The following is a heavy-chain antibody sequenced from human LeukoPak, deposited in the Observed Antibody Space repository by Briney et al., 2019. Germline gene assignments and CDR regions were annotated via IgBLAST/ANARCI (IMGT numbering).Heavy chain of an antibody. J-gene: IGHJ5*02. CDR1: GGSISSYY. CDR2: IYTSGST. D-gene: IGHD6-19*01. Sequence: SETLSLTCTVSGGSISSYYWSWIRQPPGKGLEWIGYIYTSGSTNYNPSLKSRVTISVDTSKNQFSLKLSSVTAADTAVYYCARSMYSSGWYNWFDPWGQGTLVTVSS. CDR3: ARSMYSSGWYNWFDP. V-gene: IGHV4-4*09.